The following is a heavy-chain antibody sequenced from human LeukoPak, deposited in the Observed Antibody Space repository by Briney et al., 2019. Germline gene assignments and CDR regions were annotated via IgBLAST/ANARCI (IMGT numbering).Heavy chain of an antibody. Sequence: PGGSLRLSCAASGFTFSSYSMNWVHQAPGKGLEWVSGISWNSGSIGYADSVKGRFTISRDNAKNSLYLQMNSLRAEDTALYYCAKDRGGFPYHFDCWGQGTLVTVSS. V-gene: IGHV3-9*01. J-gene: IGHJ4*02. CDR1: GFTFSSYS. D-gene: IGHD3-16*01. CDR2: ISWNSGSI. CDR3: AKDRGGFPYHFDC.